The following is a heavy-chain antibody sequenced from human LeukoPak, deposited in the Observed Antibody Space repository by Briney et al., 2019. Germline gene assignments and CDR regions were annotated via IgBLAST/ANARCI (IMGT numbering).Heavy chain of an antibody. Sequence: GGSLRLSCAASGFTFSSYAMHWVRQAPGKGLEWVAVISYDGSNKYYADSVKGRFTISRDNSKNTLYLQMNSLRAEDTAVYYCAKDGYSSGWLPSYWGQGTLVTVSS. CDR3: AKDGYSSGWLPSY. CDR1: GFTFSSYA. D-gene: IGHD6-19*01. J-gene: IGHJ4*02. V-gene: IGHV3-30-3*01. CDR2: ISYDGSNK.